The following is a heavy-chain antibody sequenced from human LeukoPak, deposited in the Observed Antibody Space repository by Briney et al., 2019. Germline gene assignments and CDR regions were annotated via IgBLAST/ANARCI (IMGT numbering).Heavy chain of an antibody. D-gene: IGHD6-13*01. Sequence: GGSLRLSCAASGSTFSSYAMAWVRQAPGKGLEWVSGISGGGVSTSHADSVKGRFTISRDNSKNTLYLQMNSLRAEDTAVYYCAKDYSTSWSRLWDYWGQGTLVSVSS. J-gene: IGHJ4*02. CDR1: GSTFSSYA. CDR2: ISGGGVST. V-gene: IGHV3-23*01. CDR3: AKDYSTSWSRLWDY.